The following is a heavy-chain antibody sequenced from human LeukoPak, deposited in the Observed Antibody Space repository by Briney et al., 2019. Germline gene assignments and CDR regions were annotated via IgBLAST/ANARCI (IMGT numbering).Heavy chain of an antibody. CDR2: IYSGGTT. J-gene: IGHJ4*02. Sequence: GGSLRLSCAVSGFIVSSNYMSWVRRAPGKGPEWVSVIYSGGTTYYADSVKGRFIISRDNSKNTLYLQMNTLRAEDTAMYYCTRLRDGYDSDYWGQGTLVTVSS. CDR3: TRLRDGYDSDY. CDR1: GFIVSSNY. V-gene: IGHV3-53*01. D-gene: IGHD5-24*01.